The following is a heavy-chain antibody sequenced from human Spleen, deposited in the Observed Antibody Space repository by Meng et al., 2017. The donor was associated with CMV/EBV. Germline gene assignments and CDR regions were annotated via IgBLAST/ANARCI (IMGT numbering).Heavy chain of an antibody. J-gene: IGHJ5*02. D-gene: IGHD2-2*01. Sequence: GGSLRLSCTGSGYSFTSYWIGWVRQMPGKGLEWMGIIYPGDSDTRYSPSFQGQVTISADKSISTAYLQWSSLKASDTAMYYCAREVIPAAIGWFDPWGQGTLVTVSS. V-gene: IGHV5-51*01. CDR2: IYPGDSDT. CDR1: GYSFTSYW. CDR3: AREVIPAAIGWFDP.